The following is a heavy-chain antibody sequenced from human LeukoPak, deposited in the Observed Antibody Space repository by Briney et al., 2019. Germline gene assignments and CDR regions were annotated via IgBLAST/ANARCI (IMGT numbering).Heavy chain of an antibody. D-gene: IGHD3-22*01. V-gene: IGHV3-7*01. CDR1: GFTFSSYW. CDR2: IKQDGSEK. Sequence: GGSLRLSCAASGFTFSSYWMSWARQAPGKGLEWVANIKQDGSEKYYVDSVKGRFTISRDNAKNSLYLQMNSLRAEDTAVYYCARDGVSDSSGYSPFDYWGQGTLVTVSS. J-gene: IGHJ4*02. CDR3: ARDGVSDSSGYSPFDY.